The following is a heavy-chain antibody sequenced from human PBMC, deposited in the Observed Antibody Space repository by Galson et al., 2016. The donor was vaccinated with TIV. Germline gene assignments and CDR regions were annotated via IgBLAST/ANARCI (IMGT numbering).Heavy chain of an antibody. CDR2: IRIYNGDT. V-gene: IGHV1-18*01. J-gene: IGHJ5*01. CDR3: ARANYDFWSTSFAHWFDS. CDR1: GYTFTSYD. D-gene: IGHD3-3*01. Sequence: SVKVSCKASGYTFTSYDIHWVRQATGQGLEWMGWIRIYNGDTNYAQKFQGRVTMTADTSTSTVYMELTNLTSDDTVVYYCARANYDFWSTSFAHWFDSWGQGTLVTVSS.